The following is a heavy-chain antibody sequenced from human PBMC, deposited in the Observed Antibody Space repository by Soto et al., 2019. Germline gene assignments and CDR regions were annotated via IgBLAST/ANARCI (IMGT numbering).Heavy chain of an antibody. Sequence: PGESLKISCNGSGYSFTSYWIGWVRQMPGKGLEWMGIIYPGDSDTRYSPSFQGQVTISADKSISTAYLQWSSLKASDTAMYYCARGRVRGYSGYDEENFDYWGQGTLVTVSS. J-gene: IGHJ4*02. CDR2: IYPGDSDT. D-gene: IGHD5-12*01. CDR3: ARGRVRGYSGYDEENFDY. V-gene: IGHV5-51*01. CDR1: GYSFTSYW.